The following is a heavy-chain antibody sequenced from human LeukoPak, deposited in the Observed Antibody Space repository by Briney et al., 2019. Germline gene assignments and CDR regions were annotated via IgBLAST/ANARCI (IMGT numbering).Heavy chain of an antibody. V-gene: IGHV4-31*03. CDR2: IYYSGST. CDR3: ARDGRADTAMVTAV. D-gene: IGHD5-18*01. Sequence: SETLSLTCTVSGGSISSGGYYWSWIRQHPGKGLEWIGYIYYSGSTYYNPSLKSRVTISVDTSKNQFSLKLSSVTAADTAMYYCARDGRADTAMVTAVWGQGTLVTVSS. CDR1: GGSISSGGYY. J-gene: IGHJ4*02.